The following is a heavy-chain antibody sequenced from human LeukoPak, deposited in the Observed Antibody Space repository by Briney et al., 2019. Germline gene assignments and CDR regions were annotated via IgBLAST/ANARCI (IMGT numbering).Heavy chain of an antibody. CDR1: GDSISSGDYY. Sequence: SQTLSLTCTVSGDSISSGDYYWSWIRQPPGKGLEWIGYIYYSGSTYYNPSLKSRVTISVDTSKNQFSLKLSSVTAADTAVYYCARARNYYGSGSYYEIRFDYWGQGTLVTVSS. CDR2: IYYSGST. D-gene: IGHD3-10*01. CDR3: ARARNYYGSGSYYEIRFDY. J-gene: IGHJ4*02. V-gene: IGHV4-30-4*08.